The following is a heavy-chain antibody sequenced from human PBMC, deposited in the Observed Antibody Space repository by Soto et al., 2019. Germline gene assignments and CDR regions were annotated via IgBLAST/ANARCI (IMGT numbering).Heavy chain of an antibody. CDR1: GYSFTTYW. V-gene: IGHV5-51*03. CDR3: ARLEKLGPYCSSASCFLDY. CDR2: IYPGDSDT. J-gene: IGHJ4*02. Sequence: EVQLVQSGAEVKKPGESLKISCRGSGYSFTTYWIGWVRQMPGKGLEWMGIIYPGDSDTRYSPSFQGQVTISADKSLGTAYLQWSSLKASDTAMYYCARLEKLGPYCSSASCFLDYWGQGTLVTVSS. D-gene: IGHD2-2*01.